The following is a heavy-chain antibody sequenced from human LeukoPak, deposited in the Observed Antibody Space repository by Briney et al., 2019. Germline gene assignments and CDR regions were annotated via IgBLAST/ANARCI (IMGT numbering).Heavy chain of an antibody. CDR3: ARGRVVVVVAAKGPNWFDP. CDR1: GGSISSYY. CDR2: IYYSGST. J-gene: IGHJ5*02. D-gene: IGHD2-15*01. Sequence: SETLSLTCTVSGGSISSYYWSWIRQPPGKGLEWTGYIYYSGSTNYNPSLKSRVTISVDTSKNQFSLKLSSVTAADTAVYYCARGRVVVVVAAKGPNWFDPWGQGTLVTVSS. V-gene: IGHV4-59*12.